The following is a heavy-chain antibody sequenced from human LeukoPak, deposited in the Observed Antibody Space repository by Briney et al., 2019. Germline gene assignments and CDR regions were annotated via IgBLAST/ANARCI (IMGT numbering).Heavy chain of an antibody. J-gene: IGHJ4*02. CDR2: ISFDARNE. V-gene: IGHV3-30*03. CDR1: GFTFSNHG. CDR3: AREDAGGTYSFDY. Sequence: GKSLRLSCAASGFTFSNHGMHWVRQAPGKELEWVGVISFDARNENYAASVRGRFTISRDNSKNTLYLQMDSLTAEDTAVYYCAREDAGGTYSFDYWGQGTLVTVSS. D-gene: IGHD1-26*01.